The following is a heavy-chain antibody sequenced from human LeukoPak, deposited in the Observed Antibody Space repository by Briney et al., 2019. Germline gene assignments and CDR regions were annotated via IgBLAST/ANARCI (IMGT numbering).Heavy chain of an antibody. CDR1: GFTFTDYY. Sequence: GGSLRLSYAASGFTFTDYYMSWIRQAPGKGLESASSISSSGSIKNYADSVKGRFTISRDNAKNSLFLQMNSLRAEDTAVYYCARNTGSSWYEDYWGQGTLVTVSS. V-gene: IGHV3-11*01. D-gene: IGHD6-13*01. CDR2: ISSSGSIK. J-gene: IGHJ4*02. CDR3: ARNTGSSWYEDY.